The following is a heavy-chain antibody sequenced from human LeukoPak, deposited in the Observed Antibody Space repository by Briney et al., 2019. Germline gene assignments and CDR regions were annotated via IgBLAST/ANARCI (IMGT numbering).Heavy chain of an antibody. CDR1: GGSFSSYY. CDR2: IYYSGST. CDR3: ARSKHDYGDYPPYYFDY. V-gene: IGHV4-59*05. Sequence: SETLSLTCTVSGGSFSSYYWSWIRQPPGKGLEWIGSIYYSGSTYYNPSLKSRVTISVDTSKNQFSLKLSSVTAADTAVYYCARSKHDYGDYPPYYFDYWGQGTLVTVSS. J-gene: IGHJ4*02. D-gene: IGHD4-17*01.